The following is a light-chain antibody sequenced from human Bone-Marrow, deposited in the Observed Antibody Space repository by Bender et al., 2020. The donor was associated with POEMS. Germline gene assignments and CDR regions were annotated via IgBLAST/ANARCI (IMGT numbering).Light chain of an antibody. Sequence: QSVLTQPPSASGTPGQRITISCSGSSSNLGRNFVYWYQQHPGKAPKLMIYEVSKRPSGVPDRFSGSKSGNTASLTVSGLQAEDEAEYYCSSYAGSNNLVFGGGTKLTVL. CDR2: EVS. CDR1: SSNLGRNF. V-gene: IGLV2-8*01. CDR3: SSYAGSNNLV. J-gene: IGLJ2*01.